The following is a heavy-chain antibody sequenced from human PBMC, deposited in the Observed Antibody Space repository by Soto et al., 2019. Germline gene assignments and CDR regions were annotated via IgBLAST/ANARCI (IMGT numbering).Heavy chain of an antibody. Sequence: TSETLSLTCTVSGDSITNSDYYWNWIRQSPGKGLEWIASIDYSGNTYYNPSLKSRVVISADTSKNLFSLKLRSVTAADTALYFCARDGSYYYGFDVWGQGTTVTVSS. V-gene: IGHV4-30-4*01. CDR1: GDSITNSDYY. CDR3: ARDGSYYYGFDV. CDR2: IDYSGNT. J-gene: IGHJ6*02.